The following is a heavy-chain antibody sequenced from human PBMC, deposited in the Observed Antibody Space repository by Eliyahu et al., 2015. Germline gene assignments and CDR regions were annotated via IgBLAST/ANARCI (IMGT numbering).Heavy chain of an antibody. V-gene: IGHV1-46*01. J-gene: IGHJ6*02. CDR2: INPSGGST. D-gene: IGHD2-2*01. Sequence: QVQLVQSGAEVKKPGASVKVSCKASGYTFTSXYXHWVXQAPGQGLEWMGIINPSGGSTSXAQKFQGRVTMTRDTSTSTVYMELSSLRSEDTAVYYCASPSPIVVVPAAIVIDYYYYGMDVWGQGTTVTVSS. CDR3: ASPSPIVVVPAAIVIDYYYYGMDV. CDR1: GYTFTSXY.